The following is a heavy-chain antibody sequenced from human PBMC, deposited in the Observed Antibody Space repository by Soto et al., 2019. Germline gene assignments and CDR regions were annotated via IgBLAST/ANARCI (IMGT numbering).Heavy chain of an antibody. D-gene: IGHD6-19*01. CDR3: ARYFRGSRRYFFDY. J-gene: IGHJ4*02. CDR2: INQDGGGT. CDR1: GVTLSSSF. V-gene: IGHV3-7*03. Sequence: GGSRRLSCVASGVTLSSSFMGWGRQAPGKGLEWVANINQDGGGTYYVDSVEGRFTISRDNAKDSLYLQMNSLRGEDTAVYYCARYFRGSRRYFFDYWGQGTLVTLSS.